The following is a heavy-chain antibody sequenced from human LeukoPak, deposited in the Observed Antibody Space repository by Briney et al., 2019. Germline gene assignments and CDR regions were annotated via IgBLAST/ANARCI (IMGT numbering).Heavy chain of an antibody. Sequence: GGSLRLSCAASGFTYDDYGMSWVRQAPGKGLEWVSGINWNGGSTGYADSVKGRFTISRDNAKNSLYLQMNSLRAEDTAVYYCARDRQAAAGTQWFDPWGQGTLVTVSS. J-gene: IGHJ5*02. D-gene: IGHD6-13*01. CDR2: INWNGGST. CDR3: ARDRQAAAGTQWFDP. CDR1: GFTYDDYG. V-gene: IGHV3-20*04.